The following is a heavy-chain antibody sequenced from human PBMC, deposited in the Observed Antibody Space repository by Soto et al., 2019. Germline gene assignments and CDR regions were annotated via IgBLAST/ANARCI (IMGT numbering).Heavy chain of an antibody. Sequence: QVQLQQWGAGLLKPSETLSLTCAVYGGSFSGYYWSWIRQPPGKGLEWIGEINHSGSTNYNPSLKSRVTISVDTSKNQFSLKLSSVTAADTAVYYCARGFAGRYDFWSGYQRPYYYYYYMDVWGKGTTVTVSS. V-gene: IGHV4-34*01. J-gene: IGHJ6*03. CDR1: GGSFSGYY. CDR2: INHSGST. D-gene: IGHD3-3*01. CDR3: ARGFAGRYDFWSGYQRPYYYYYYMDV.